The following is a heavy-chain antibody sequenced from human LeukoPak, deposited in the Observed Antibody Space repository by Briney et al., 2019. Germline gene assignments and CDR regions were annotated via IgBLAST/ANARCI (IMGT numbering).Heavy chain of an antibody. CDR2: ISGSGGST. J-gene: IGHJ5*02. D-gene: IGHD2-2*01. Sequence: GGSLRLSCAASGFTFSSYAMSWVRQAPGKGLERASAISGSGGSTYYADSVKGRFTISRDNSKNTLYLQMNSLRAEDTAVYYCATRSVPAVNGKRFDPWGQGTLVTVSS. V-gene: IGHV3-23*01. CDR3: ATRSVPAVNGKRFDP. CDR1: GFTFSSYA.